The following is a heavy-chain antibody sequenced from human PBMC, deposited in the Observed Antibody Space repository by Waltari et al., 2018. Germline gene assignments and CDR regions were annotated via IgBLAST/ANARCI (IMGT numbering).Heavy chain of an antibody. CDR2: INHSGST. D-gene: IGHD1-26*01. V-gene: IGHV4-34*01. CDR1: GGSFSGYY. CDR3: ATLPLGQGDAFDI. Sequence: QVQLKESGAGLLKPSETLSLTCAVYGGSFSGYYWSWIRQPPGKGLEWIGEINHSGSTNYNPSIKSRVTISVDTSKNQFSLKLSSVTAADTAVYYCATLPLGQGDAFDIWGQGTMVTVSS. J-gene: IGHJ3*02.